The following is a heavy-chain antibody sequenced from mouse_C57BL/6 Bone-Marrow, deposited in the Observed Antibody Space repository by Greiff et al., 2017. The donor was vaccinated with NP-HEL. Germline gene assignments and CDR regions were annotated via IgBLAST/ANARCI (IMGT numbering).Heavy chain of an antibody. CDR1: GYTFTSYG. Sequence: QVQLQQSGAELARPGASVKLSCKASGYTFTSYGISWVKQRTGQGLEWIGEIYPRSGNNYYTEKFKGKATLTADKSSSTAYMELRSLTSEDSAVYFCAMTYDGYYEPTPFDYWGQGTTLTVSS. CDR2: IYPRSGNN. D-gene: IGHD2-3*01. CDR3: AMTYDGYYEPTPFDY. J-gene: IGHJ2*01. V-gene: IGHV1-81*01.